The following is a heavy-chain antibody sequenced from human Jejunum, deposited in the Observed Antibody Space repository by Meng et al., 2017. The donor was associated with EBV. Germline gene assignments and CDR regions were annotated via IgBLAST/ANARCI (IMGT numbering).Heavy chain of an antibody. J-gene: IGHJ4*02. CDR1: GLTFSSYG. V-gene: IGHV3-30*18. CDR2: ISYDGSNK. D-gene: IGHD5-18*01. CDR3: AKDRPGYTYGFDY. Sequence: QVHVVEFGGGVGQPGRSLRLSWAASGLTFSSYGMHWVRQAPGKGLEWVAVISYDGSNKYYADSVKGRFTISRDNSKNTLYLQMNSLRAEDTAVYYCAKDRPGYTYGFDYWGQGTLVTVSS.